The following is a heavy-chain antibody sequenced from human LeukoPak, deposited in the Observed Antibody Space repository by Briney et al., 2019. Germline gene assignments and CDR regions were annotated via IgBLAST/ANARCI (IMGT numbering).Heavy chain of an antibody. CDR3: ARRGGYYYFDY. Sequence: KPGGSLRLSCATSGFTFSNHAMHWVRQASGKGLEWVSAIGTAGDTFYPGSVKGRFTISRENAKNSLSLQMNSLRAEDTAVYYCARRGGYYYFDYWGQGTLVTVSS. D-gene: IGHD6-25*01. V-gene: IGHV3-13*01. CDR2: IGTAGDT. J-gene: IGHJ4*02. CDR1: GFTFSNHA.